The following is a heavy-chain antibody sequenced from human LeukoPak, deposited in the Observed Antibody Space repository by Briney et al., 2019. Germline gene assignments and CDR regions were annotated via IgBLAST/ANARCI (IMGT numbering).Heavy chain of an antibody. CDR3: ARDGDCSSTSCYTYNWFDP. J-gene: IGHJ5*02. CDR2: IISIFGTA. Sequence: SVKVSCKASGGTFSSYAISWVRQAPGQGLEWMGGIISIFGTANYAQKFQGRVTITTDESTSTAYMELSSLRSEDTAVYYCARDGDCSSTSCYTYNWFDPWGQGTLVTVSS. CDR1: GGTFSSYA. D-gene: IGHD2-2*02. V-gene: IGHV1-69*05.